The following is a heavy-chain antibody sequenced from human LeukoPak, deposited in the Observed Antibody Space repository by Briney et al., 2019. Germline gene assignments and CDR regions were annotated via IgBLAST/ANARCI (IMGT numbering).Heavy chain of an antibody. CDR1: GFTFSNYW. J-gene: IGHJ4*02. Sequence: PAGGSLRLCCAASGFTFSNYWMSWVRQAPGKGLEWVANIKQDGCEKDCVDSVKGRFTISRDNAKNSLYLQMNSLRAEDTAVYYCARGYGTYGYWGQGTLVTVSS. V-gene: IGHV3-7*04. CDR2: IKQDGCEK. CDR3: ARGYGTYGY. D-gene: IGHD1-7*01.